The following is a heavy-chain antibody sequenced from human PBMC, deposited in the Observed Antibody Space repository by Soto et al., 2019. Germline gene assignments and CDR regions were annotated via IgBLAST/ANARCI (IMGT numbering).Heavy chain of an antibody. CDR1: GYTFTSYG. Sequence: ASVKVSCKASGYTFTSYGISWVRQAPGQGLEWMGWISAYNGNTNYAQKLQGRVTMTTDTSTSTAYMELRSLRSDDTAVYYCARDIWQYGSANWFDPWGQGTLVTVSS. V-gene: IGHV1-18*01. CDR3: ARDIWQYGSANWFDP. D-gene: IGHD3-10*01. J-gene: IGHJ5*02. CDR2: ISAYNGNT.